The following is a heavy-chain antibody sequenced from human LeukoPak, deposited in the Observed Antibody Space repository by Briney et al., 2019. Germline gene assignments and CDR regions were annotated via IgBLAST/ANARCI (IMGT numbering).Heavy chain of an antibody. J-gene: IGHJ4*02. Sequence: KPSETLSLTCAVYGGSFSGYYWSWIRQPPGKGLEWIGEINHSGSTNYNPSLKSRVTISVDTSKNQFSLKLSSVTAADTAVYYCARLRSIGESNVDYWGQGTLVTVSS. CDR2: INHSGST. CDR1: GGSFSGYY. D-gene: IGHD3-10*01. V-gene: IGHV4-34*01. CDR3: ARLRSIGESNVDY.